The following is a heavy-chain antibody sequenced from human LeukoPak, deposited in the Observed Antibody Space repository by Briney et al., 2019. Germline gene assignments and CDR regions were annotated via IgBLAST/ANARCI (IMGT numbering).Heavy chain of an antibody. D-gene: IGHD3-3*01. Sequence: ASVKVSCKASGYTFTGYYMHWVRQAPGQGLERMGWINPNSGGTNYAQKFQGRVTMTRDTSISTAYMELSRLRSDDTAVYYCARPNYDFWSGYYHAFDIWGQGTMVTVSS. V-gene: IGHV1-2*02. CDR3: ARPNYDFWSGYYHAFDI. CDR2: INPNSGGT. J-gene: IGHJ3*02. CDR1: GYTFTGYY.